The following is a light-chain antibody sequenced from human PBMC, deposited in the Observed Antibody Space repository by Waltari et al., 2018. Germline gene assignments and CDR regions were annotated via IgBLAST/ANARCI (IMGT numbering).Light chain of an antibody. J-gene: IGKJ4*01. CDR1: QNITNNY. V-gene: IGKV3-20*01. Sequence: EVILTQSPDTLSLSPGARPTLSCRASQNITNNYLAWYQQKPGLAPRPLIYDSSSRATGVPDRFSGSGSGTDFTLTIGRLEPEDYAVYYCQQYENSPLTFGGGTQVETK. CDR3: QQYENSPLT. CDR2: DSS.